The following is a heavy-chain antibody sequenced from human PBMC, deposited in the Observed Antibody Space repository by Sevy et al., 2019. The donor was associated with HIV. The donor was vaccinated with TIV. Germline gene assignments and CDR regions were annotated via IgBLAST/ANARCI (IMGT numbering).Heavy chain of an antibody. V-gene: IGHV4-39*01. CDR1: GGSISSSSYY. Sequence: SESLSLTCTVSGGSISSSSYYWGWIRQPPGKGLEWIGSIYYSGSTYYNPSLKSRVTISVDTSKNQFSLKLSSVTAADTAVYYCVSNDPGGSSPFDYWGQGTLVTVSS. D-gene: IGHD6-6*01. CDR3: VSNDPGGSSPFDY. CDR2: IYYSGST. J-gene: IGHJ4*02.